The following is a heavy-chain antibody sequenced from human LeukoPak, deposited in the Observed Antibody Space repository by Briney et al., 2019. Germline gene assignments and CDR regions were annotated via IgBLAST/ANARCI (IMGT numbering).Heavy chain of an antibody. CDR2: IYYSGST. CDR3: ARQLDTNKDSGLDY. CDR1: GGSISSGSYY. V-gene: IGHV4-30-4*08. Sequence: PSETLSLTCTVSGGSISSGSYYWSWIRQPAGKGLEWIGYIYYSGSTYYNPSLKSRVTISVDTSKNQFSLKLSSVTAADTAVYYCARQLDTNKDSGLDYWGQGTLVTVSS. D-gene: IGHD5-18*01. J-gene: IGHJ4*02.